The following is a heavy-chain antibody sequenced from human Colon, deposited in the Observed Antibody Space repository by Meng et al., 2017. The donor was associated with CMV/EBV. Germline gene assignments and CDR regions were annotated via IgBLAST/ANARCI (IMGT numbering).Heavy chain of an antibody. CDR1: GFTFSDYY. J-gene: IGHJ4*02. CDR2: ISSSGNNT. CDR3: SRWGTETQQLLPY. Sequence: GGSLRLSCAASGFTFSDYYMSWIRQAPGKGLEWISYISSSGNNTYYADSVRGRFTISRDNAKNSLYLQMNSLRTEDTAVYYCSRWGTETQQLLPYWGQGTLVTVSS. V-gene: IGHV3-11*01. D-gene: IGHD3-16*01.